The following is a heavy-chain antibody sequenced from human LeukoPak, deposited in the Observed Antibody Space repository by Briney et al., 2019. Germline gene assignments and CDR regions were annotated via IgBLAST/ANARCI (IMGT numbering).Heavy chain of an antibody. CDR2: ISYDGSNK. J-gene: IGHJ4*02. Sequence: GGSLRLSCAASGFTFSSYGMHWVRQAPGKGLEWVAVISYDGSNKYYADSVKGRFTISRDNSKNTLYLQMNSLRAEDTAVYYCAKAPGGYCSSTSCREEYYFDYWGQGTLVTVSS. D-gene: IGHD2-2*01. V-gene: IGHV3-30*18. CDR1: GFTFSSYG. CDR3: AKAPGGYCSSTSCREEYYFDY.